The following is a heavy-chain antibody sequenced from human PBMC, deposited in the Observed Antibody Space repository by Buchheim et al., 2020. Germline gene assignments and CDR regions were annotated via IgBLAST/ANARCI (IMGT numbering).Heavy chain of an antibody. CDR3: ARLRMTTVTTSYYGMDV. J-gene: IGHJ6*02. CDR2: IDPSDSYT. D-gene: IGHD4-17*01. V-gene: IGHV5-10-1*03. Sequence: EVQLVQSGAEVKKPGESLRISCKGSGYSFTSYWISWVRQMPGKGLEWMGRIDPSDSYTNYSPSFQGHVTISADKPISTAYPQWSSLKASDTAMYYCARLRMTTVTTSYYGMDVWGQGTT. CDR1: GYSFTSYW.